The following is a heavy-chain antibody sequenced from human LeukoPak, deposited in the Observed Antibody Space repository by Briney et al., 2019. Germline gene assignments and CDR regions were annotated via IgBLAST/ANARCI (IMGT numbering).Heavy chain of an antibody. Sequence: PGGSLRLSCAASGFTFSRFDMHWVRQAPGKGLEWVSYISGSSTTIKYPNSVKGRFTISRDNAKNSLYLQMNSLRDEDTAVYYCARSDGASSDYWGQGTLVTVSS. CDR3: ARSDGASSDY. CDR1: GFTFSRFD. V-gene: IGHV3-48*02. D-gene: IGHD4-17*01. J-gene: IGHJ4*02. CDR2: ISGSSTTI.